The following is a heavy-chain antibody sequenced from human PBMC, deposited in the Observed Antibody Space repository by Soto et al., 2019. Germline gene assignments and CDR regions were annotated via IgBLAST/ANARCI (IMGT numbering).Heavy chain of an antibody. Sequence: EVQLVESGGGLVQPGGPLRLSCVASGFTFSDYNMNWVRQAPGKGLEWGSVISGRSNTIYYADSVKGRFTISRDNAKNSLYLLMNSLRAEDTAVYYCAREGDGSGFFSDFWGQGTLVTVSS. J-gene: IGHJ4*02. CDR2: ISGRSNTI. V-gene: IGHV3-48*01. CDR1: GFTFSDYN. D-gene: IGHD3-22*01. CDR3: AREGDGSGFFSDF.